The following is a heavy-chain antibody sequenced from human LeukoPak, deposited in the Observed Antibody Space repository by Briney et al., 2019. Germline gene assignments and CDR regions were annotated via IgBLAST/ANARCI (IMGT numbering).Heavy chain of an antibody. Sequence: KTGGSLRLSCAASGFTFSSYSMNWVRQAPGKGLEWVSSISSSSSYIYYADSVKGRFTISRDNAKNSLYLQMNSLRAEDTAVYYCASRIAVAGRPFDYWGQGTLVTVSS. CDR2: ISSSSSYI. V-gene: IGHV3-21*01. D-gene: IGHD6-19*01. CDR3: ASRIAVAGRPFDY. CDR1: GFTFSSYS. J-gene: IGHJ4*02.